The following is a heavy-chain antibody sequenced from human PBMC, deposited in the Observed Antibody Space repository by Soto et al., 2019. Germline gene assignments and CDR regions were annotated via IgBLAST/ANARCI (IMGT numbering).Heavy chain of an antibody. CDR2: IYYSGST. Sequence: SETLSLTCTVSGGSISSYYWSWIRQPPGKGLEWIGYIYYSGSTNYNPSLKSRVTISVDTSKNQFSLKLSSVTAADTAVYYCASYYGSESYQSGWFDPWDQGTQVTVSS. D-gene: IGHD3-10*01. CDR1: GGSISSYY. J-gene: IGHJ5*02. CDR3: ASYYGSESYQSGWFDP. V-gene: IGHV4-59*08.